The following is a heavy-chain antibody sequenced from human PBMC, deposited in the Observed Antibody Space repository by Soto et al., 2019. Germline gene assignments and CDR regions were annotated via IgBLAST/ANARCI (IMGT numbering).Heavy chain of an antibody. D-gene: IGHD3-3*01. Sequence: QLQLQESGPGLVKPSETLSLTCTVSGGSISSSSYYWGWIRQPPGKGLEWIGSIYYSGSTYYHPSLKSRVTISVDTSKNQFSLKLSSVTAADTAVYYCAKLATDGVVLRFLEWLWYWFDPWGQGTLVTVSS. J-gene: IGHJ5*02. CDR3: AKLATDGVVLRFLEWLWYWFDP. V-gene: IGHV4-39*01. CDR2: IYYSGST. CDR1: GGSISSSSYY.